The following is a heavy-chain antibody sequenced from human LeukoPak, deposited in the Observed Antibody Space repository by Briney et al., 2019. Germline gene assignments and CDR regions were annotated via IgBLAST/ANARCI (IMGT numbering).Heavy chain of an antibody. CDR3: AKGPVGTFDY. Sequence: GGSLRLSCAASGFTFSSYGMHWVRQAPGKGLEWVAFIGYDGSNKYYADSVKGRFTISRDNSKNTLYLQMNSLRAEDTAVYYCAKGPVGTFDYWGQGTLVTVSS. D-gene: IGHD2-21*02. J-gene: IGHJ4*02. CDR2: IGYDGSNK. V-gene: IGHV3-30*02. CDR1: GFTFSSYG.